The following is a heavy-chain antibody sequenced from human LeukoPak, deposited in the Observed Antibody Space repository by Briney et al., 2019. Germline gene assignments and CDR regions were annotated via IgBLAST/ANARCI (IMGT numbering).Heavy chain of an antibody. V-gene: IGHV4-59*01. Sequence: SETLSLTCTVSGDSISSYYWTWIRQPPGKGLEWIGYIYYSGSTDYNPSLKSRVTMSLDTSKIQFSLNLSSVTAADTALYYCARAVITFGAPVAKGFDCWGRGTLVTVSS. CDR1: GDSISSYY. D-gene: IGHD3-16*01. CDR2: IYYSGST. J-gene: IGHJ4*02. CDR3: ARAVITFGAPVAKGFDC.